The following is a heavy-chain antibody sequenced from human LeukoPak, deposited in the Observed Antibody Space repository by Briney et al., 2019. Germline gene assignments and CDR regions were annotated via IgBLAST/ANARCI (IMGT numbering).Heavy chain of an antibody. CDR2: ISGSGGST. CDR1: GFTFSSYA. J-gene: IGHJ4*02. V-gene: IGHV3-23*01. Sequence: PGGSLRLSCAASGFTFSSYAMSWVRQAPGKGLEWVSAISGSGGSTYYADSVKGRFTISRDNSKNTLYLQMNSLRAEDTAVYYCAKGSPHLGRQQLVRFDYWGQGTLVTVSS. D-gene: IGHD6-13*01. CDR3: AKGSPHLGRQQLVRFDY.